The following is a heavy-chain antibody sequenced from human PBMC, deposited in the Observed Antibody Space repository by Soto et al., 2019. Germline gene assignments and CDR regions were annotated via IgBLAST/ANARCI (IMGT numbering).Heavy chain of an antibody. V-gene: IGHV1-8*01. CDR3: ARGARPRYCSSTSCYPFDPWFDP. J-gene: IGHJ5*02. D-gene: IGHD2-2*01. CDR1: GYTFTSYD. CDR2: MNPNSGNT. Sequence: GASVKVSCKASGYTFTSYDINWVRQATGQGLEWMGWMNPNSGNTGYAQKFQGRVTMTRNTSISTAYMELSSLRSEDTAVYYCARGARPRYCSSTSCYPFDPWFDPWGQGTLVTVSS.